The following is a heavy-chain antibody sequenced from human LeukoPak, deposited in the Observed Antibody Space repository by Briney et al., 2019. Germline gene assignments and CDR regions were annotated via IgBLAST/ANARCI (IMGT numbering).Heavy chain of an antibody. Sequence: ASVKVSCKASGYTFTGYYMHWVRQAPGQGLEWMGWINPNSGGTNYAQKFQGRVTMTRDTSISTAYMELSRLRSDDTAVYYCARVTSNYGDYEGDFDYWGRGTLVTVSS. CDR3: ARVTSNYGDYEGDFDY. CDR2: INPNSGGT. J-gene: IGHJ4*02. V-gene: IGHV1-2*02. CDR1: GYTFTGYY. D-gene: IGHD4-17*01.